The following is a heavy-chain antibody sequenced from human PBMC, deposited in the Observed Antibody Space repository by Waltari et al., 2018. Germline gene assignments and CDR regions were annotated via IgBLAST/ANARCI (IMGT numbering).Heavy chain of an antibody. Sequence: QVQLQESGPSLLKHSETLSLICTVSGGSISGFYWSWVRQPPGKGLDWIVYIYYTWSANFNPSRKSRVTMSVNTSKNQFSLKLSSGTAADTAFYYCARGGGGDWEWFDPWGQGTLVTVSS. CDR1: GGSISGFY. CDR3: ARGGGGDWEWFDP. D-gene: IGHD2-21*02. J-gene: IGHJ5*02. CDR2: IYYTWSA. V-gene: IGHV4-59*01.